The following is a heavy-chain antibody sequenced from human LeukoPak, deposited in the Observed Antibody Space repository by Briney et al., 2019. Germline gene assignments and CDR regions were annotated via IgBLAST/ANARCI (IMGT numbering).Heavy chain of an antibody. Sequence: SETLSLTCAVYGGSFSGYYWSWIRQPPGKGLEWIGEINHSGSTNYNPSLKSRVTISVDTSKNQFSLELSSATAADTAVYYCARGGRRDGYNQNFDYWGQGTLVTVSS. V-gene: IGHV4-34*01. CDR3: ARGGRRDGYNQNFDY. CDR2: INHSGST. CDR1: GGSFSGYY. J-gene: IGHJ4*02. D-gene: IGHD5-24*01.